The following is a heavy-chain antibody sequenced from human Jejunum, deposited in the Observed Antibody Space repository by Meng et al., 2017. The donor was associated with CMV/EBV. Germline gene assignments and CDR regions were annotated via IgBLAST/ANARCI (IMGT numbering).Heavy chain of an antibody. Sequence: YELSHNARAGGGSRYRQHPRKALELLARIYWNKNKGYSPALQSRLTINKDTSNNQVVRTVTNTDPVDTATYYCAHNLDPLYGDFGYWGQGTLVTVSS. D-gene: IGHD2-21*01. CDR3: AHNLDPLYGDFGY. J-gene: IGHJ4*02. V-gene: IGHV2-5*01. CDR1: ELSHNARAGG. CDR2: IYWNKNK.